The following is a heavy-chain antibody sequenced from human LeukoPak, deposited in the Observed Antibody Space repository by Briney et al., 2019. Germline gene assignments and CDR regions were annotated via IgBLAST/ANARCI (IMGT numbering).Heavy chain of an antibody. CDR3: AKRIQSAMATGY. D-gene: IGHD5-18*01. Sequence: PGRSLRLSCAASGFTFSSYAMHWVRQAPGKGLEWVALISYDGSNKYHADSVKGRFTISRDNSKNTLYLQMNSLRAEDTAVYYCAKRIQSAMATGYWGQGTLVTVSS. J-gene: IGHJ4*02. CDR2: ISYDGSNK. CDR1: GFTFSSYA. V-gene: IGHV3-30*04.